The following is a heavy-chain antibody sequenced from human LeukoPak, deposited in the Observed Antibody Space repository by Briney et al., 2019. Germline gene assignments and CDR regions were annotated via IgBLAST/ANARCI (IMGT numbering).Heavy chain of an antibody. CDR1: GFTFSRYW. CDR2: ISGSGGST. D-gene: IGHD3-9*01. V-gene: IGHV3-23*01. CDR3: AKGSETYYDILTGYLPAWFDP. J-gene: IGHJ5*02. Sequence: GGSLRLSCAASGFTFSRYWMSWVRQAPGKGLEWASAISGSGGSTYYADSVKGRFTISRDNSKNTLYLQMNSLRAEDTAVYYCAKGSETYYDILTGYLPAWFDPWGQGTLVTVSS.